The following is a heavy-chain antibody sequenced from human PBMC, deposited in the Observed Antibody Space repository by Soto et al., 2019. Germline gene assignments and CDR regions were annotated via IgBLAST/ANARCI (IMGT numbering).Heavy chain of an antibody. CDR1: GGSISSYH. Sequence: QVQLQESGPGLVKPSETLSLTCTVSGGSISSYHWSWIRQPPEKGLEWIGYIYYSGSTNYNPSLKSRVTISVDTSKNQFSLELSSVTAADTAVYYCARYSRSSRSHDYWGQGTLVTVSS. CDR3: ARYSRSSRSHDY. CDR2: IYYSGST. V-gene: IGHV4-59*08. J-gene: IGHJ4*02. D-gene: IGHD6-6*01.